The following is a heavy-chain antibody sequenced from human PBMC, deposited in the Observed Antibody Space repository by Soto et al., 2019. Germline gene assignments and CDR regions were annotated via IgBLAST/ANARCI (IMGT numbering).Heavy chain of an antibody. Sequence: PGGSLRLSCAASGFTFSDYGLSWVRLAPGKGLEWVSSISGSRGSTTYYAGSVRGRFTISRDNSKNTLYLQMNSLRVEDTAVYYCAQDRGCSGSTGYQAYWGPRTLGIGSA. CDR1: GFTFSDYG. V-gene: IGHV3-23*01. CDR3: AQDRGCSGSTGYQAY. J-gene: IGHJ4*02. CDR2: ISGSRGSTT. D-gene: IGHD2-2*01.